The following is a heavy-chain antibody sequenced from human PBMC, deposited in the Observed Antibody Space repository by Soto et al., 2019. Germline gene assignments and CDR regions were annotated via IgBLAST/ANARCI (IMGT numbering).Heavy chain of an antibody. CDR1: GYTFTSYY. CDR2: INPSGGST. D-gene: IGHD3-3*01. V-gene: IGHV1-46*03. CDR3: ARGGGDFWRGYYPVLYYYYMDV. J-gene: IGHJ6*03. Sequence: QVQLVQSGAEVKKPGASVKVSCKASGYTFTSYYMHWVRQAPGQGLERMGIINPSGGSTSYAQKFQGRVTMTRDTSTSTVYMELSSLRSEDTAVYYCARGGGDFWRGYYPVLYYYYMDVWGKGTTVTGSS.